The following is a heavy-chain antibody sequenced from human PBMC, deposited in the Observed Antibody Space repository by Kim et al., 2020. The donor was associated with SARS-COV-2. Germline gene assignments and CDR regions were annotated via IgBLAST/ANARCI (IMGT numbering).Heavy chain of an antibody. CDR1: GYTLTELS. CDR3: ATGLEMATLSYWYFDL. V-gene: IGHV1-24*01. CDR2: FDPEDGET. J-gene: IGHJ2*01. Sequence: ASVKVSCKVSGYTLTELSMHWVRQAPGKGLEWMGGFDPEDGETIYAQKFQGRVTMTEDTSTDTAYMELSSLRSEDTAVYYCATGLEMATLSYWYFDLWGRGTLVTVSS. D-gene: IGHD5-12*01.